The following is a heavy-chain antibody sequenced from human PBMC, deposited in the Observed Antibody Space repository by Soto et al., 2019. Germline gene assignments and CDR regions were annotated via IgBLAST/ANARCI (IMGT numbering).Heavy chain of an antibody. V-gene: IGHV3-23*01. CDR3: AKMTSSSHGRDYGMDV. J-gene: IGHJ6*02. CDR1: GCTFNTFA. Sequence: AGSLRLSCAASGCTFNTFAMTWAPQSQANVLVGVSRVKTDGGGTSYGGSEKGRFTISKDNTKNLRSLQMDSLRVEASAIFYSAKMTSSSHGRDYGMDVWGPVTKVSVSS. D-gene: IGHD6-13*01. CDR2: VKTDGGGT.